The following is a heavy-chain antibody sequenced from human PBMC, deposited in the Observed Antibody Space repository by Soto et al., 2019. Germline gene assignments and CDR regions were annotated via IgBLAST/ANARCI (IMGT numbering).Heavy chain of an antibody. CDR1: GGTFSSYA. V-gene: IGHV1-69*13. Sequence: ASVKVSCKASGGTFSSYAISWVRQAPGQGLEWMGGIIPIFGTANYAQKFQGRVTITADESTSTAYMELSSLRSEDTAVYYCARDSWFGELPWTHGMDVWGQGTTVTVS. D-gene: IGHD3-10*01. CDR3: ARDSWFGELPWTHGMDV. J-gene: IGHJ6*02. CDR2: IIPIFGTA.